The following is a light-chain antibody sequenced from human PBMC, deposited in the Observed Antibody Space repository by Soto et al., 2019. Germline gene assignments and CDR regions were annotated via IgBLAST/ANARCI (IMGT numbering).Light chain of an antibody. Sequence: EIVLTQSPGTLSVSPGERATLSCRASQSVSSKLAWYQQKPGQAPRLLFYGASTGATGIPARFSGSGSETKFTLSISGRQSEVFAFYYCQQYKNGRGTFGKGTRGDIK. V-gene: IGKV3-15*01. CDR1: QSVSSK. CDR2: GAS. J-gene: IGKJ1*01. CDR3: QQYKNGRGT.